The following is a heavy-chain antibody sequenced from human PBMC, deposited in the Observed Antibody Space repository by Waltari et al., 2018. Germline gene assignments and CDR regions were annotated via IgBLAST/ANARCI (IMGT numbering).Heavy chain of an antibody. D-gene: IGHD6-6*01. V-gene: IGHV3-30-3*01. CDR1: GFTFSSYA. J-gene: IGHJ4*02. CDR3: ARASGPGAAPPTDY. Sequence: QVQLVESGGGVVQPGRSLRLSCAASGFTFSSYAMHWVRQAPGKGMEWVAVISYDGSNKYYAESVKGRFTISRDNAKNTLYLQMNSLRAEDTAVYYCARASGPGAAPPTDYWGQGTLVTVSS. CDR2: ISYDGSNK.